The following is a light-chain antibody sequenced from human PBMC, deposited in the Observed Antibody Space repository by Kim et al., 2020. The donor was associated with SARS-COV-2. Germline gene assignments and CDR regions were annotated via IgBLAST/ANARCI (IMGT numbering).Light chain of an antibody. J-gene: IGKJ2*01. V-gene: IGKV1-39*01. CDR3: QQSYTTPYT. CDR2: TAS. Sequence: DIQMTQPPSSLSASVGDRVTITCRASQSIRNYLNWYQQKPGKAPKLLIYTASSLQSGVPSRFSGSGSGTDFTLTISSLQPEDFATYYCQQSYTTPYTFGQGTKLEI. CDR1: QSIRNY.